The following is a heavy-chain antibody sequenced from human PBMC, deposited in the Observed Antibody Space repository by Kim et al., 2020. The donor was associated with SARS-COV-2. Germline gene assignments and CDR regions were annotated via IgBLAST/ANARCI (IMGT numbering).Heavy chain of an antibody. V-gene: IGHV3-30*10. CDR2: K. J-gene: IGHJ4*02. CDR3: ARERLLSAFDY. Sequence: KNHTGSVTGRFTISRDNSKNTLYLQMNSLRAEETAVYYCARERLLSAFDYWGQGTLVTVSS. D-gene: IGHD2-15*01.